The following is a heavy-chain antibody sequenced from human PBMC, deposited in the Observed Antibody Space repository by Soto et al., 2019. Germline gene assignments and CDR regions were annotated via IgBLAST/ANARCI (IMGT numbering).Heavy chain of an antibody. J-gene: IGHJ4*02. CDR3: ATSGGGWYLY. D-gene: IGHD6-19*01. Sequence: ASVKVSCKASGYTFSSYDINWARQATGQGLEWMGWLNPNSGDTGYAQKFQGRVTLTRNTSINTAYIELSSLTSDDTAVYYCATSGGGWYLYWGPGTLVTVSS. CDR2: LNPNSGDT. V-gene: IGHV1-8*01. CDR1: GYTFSSYD.